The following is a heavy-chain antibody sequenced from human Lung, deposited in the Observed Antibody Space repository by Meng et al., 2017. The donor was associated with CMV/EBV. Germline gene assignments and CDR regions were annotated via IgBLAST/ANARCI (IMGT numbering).Heavy chain of an antibody. CDR3: ARGEHRIAVAGSAFDI. Sequence: SCAASGFTFSSYAMHWVRQAPGKGLEWVAVISYDGSNKYYADSVKGRFTISRDNSKNTLYLQMNSLRAEDTAVYYCARGEHRIAVAGSAFDIWGQAXMVTVSS. V-gene: IGHV3-30-3*01. CDR1: GFTFSSYA. D-gene: IGHD6-19*01. CDR2: ISYDGSNK. J-gene: IGHJ3*02.